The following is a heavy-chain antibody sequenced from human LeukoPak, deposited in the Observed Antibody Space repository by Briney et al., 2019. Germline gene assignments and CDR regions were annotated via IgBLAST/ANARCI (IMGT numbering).Heavy chain of an antibody. D-gene: IGHD4-23*01. CDR2: INPNGGRT. J-gene: IGHJ3*01. V-gene: IGHV1-46*02. Sequence: ASVKVSCKASGYTFNNYDINWVRQAPGQGLEWLGLINPNGGRTSYAQNFQGRVTMTRDTSTTTVYLGLSSLRSEDTAVYYCARDMSTRVTPISYAIDVWGQGTMVTVSS. CDR1: GYTFNNYD. CDR3: ARDMSTRVTPISYAIDV.